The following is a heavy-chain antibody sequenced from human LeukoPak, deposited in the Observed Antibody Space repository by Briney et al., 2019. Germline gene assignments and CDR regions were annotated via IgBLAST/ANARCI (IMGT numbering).Heavy chain of an antibody. CDR3: ARVLVVPAAIGGWFDP. Sequence: ASVKVSCKASGYTSTGYYMHWVRQAPGQGLEWMGWINPNSGGTNYAQKFQGRVTMTRDTSISTAYMELSRLRSDDTAAYYCARVLVVPAAIGGWFDPWGQGTLVTVSS. V-gene: IGHV1-2*02. CDR1: GYTSTGYY. J-gene: IGHJ5*02. CDR2: INPNSGGT. D-gene: IGHD2-2*01.